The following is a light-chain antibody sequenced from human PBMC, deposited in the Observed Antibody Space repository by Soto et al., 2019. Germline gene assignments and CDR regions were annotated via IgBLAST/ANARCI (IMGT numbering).Light chain of an antibody. CDR3: QQYNSYPWT. J-gene: IGKJ1*01. CDR2: DAS. CDR1: QSISRW. Sequence: DIQMTQSPSTLSASVGDRVTITCRASQSISRWSAWYQQRPGEAPKLLISDASNLESGVPSRFSGSGSGTEFTLTISSLQPDDFATYYCQQYNSYPWTFGQGTKVDI. V-gene: IGKV1-5*01.